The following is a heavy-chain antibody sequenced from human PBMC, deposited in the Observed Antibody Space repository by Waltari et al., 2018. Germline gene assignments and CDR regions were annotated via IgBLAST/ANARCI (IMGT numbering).Heavy chain of an antibody. J-gene: IGHJ4*02. D-gene: IGHD3-9*01. V-gene: IGHV3-30*18. CDR1: GFTFRSYG. CDR3: AKDPGGERYFDWLFVY. CDR2: ISYDGSNK. Sequence: QVQLVESGGGVVQPGRSLRLSCAASGFTFRSYGMHWVRQAPGKGLVWVAVISYDGSNKDYADSVKGRFTISRDNSKNTLYLQMNSLRAEDTAVYYCAKDPGGERYFDWLFVYWGQGTLVTVSS.